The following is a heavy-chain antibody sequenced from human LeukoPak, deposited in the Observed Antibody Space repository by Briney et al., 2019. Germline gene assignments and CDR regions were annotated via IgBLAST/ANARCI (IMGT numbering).Heavy chain of an antibody. J-gene: IGHJ4*02. CDR3: ARGGKRAIVVVVAATPFDY. V-gene: IGHV4-59*12. CDR1: GGSISSYY. Sequence: SETLSLTCTVSGGSISSYYWSWIRQPPGKGLEWIGYIYYSGSTNYNPSLKSRVTISVDTSKNQFSLKLSSVTAADTAVYYCARGGKRAIVVVVAATPFDYWGQGTLVTVSS. D-gene: IGHD2-15*01. CDR2: IYYSGST.